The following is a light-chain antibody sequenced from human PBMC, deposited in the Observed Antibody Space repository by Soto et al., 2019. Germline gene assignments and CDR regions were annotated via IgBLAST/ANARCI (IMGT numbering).Light chain of an antibody. CDR2: EVS. V-gene: IGLV2-14*01. CDR1: SSDIGGYKY. J-gene: IGLJ1*01. Sequence: QSVLTQPASVSGSPGQSITISCTGSSSDIGGYKYVSWYQHHPGKAPKFLSYEVSNRPSGVSNRFSGSKSGNTASLTISGLQSEYEADYYCGSITSSTPSVFGTGTQLTVL. CDR3: GSITSSTPSV.